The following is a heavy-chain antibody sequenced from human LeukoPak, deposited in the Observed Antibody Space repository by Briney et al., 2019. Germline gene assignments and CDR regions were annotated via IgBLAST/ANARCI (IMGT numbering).Heavy chain of an antibody. J-gene: IGHJ6*03. V-gene: IGHV1-46*03. CDR1: GYTSTSYY. Sequence: GASVKVSCKASGYTSTSYYMHWVRQAPGQGLEWMGIINPSGGSTSYAQKFQGRVTMTRDTSTSTVYMELSSLRSEDTAVYYCARSDQFPYYMDVWGKGTTVTVSS. D-gene: IGHD2-2*01. CDR2: INPSGGST. CDR3: ARSDQFPYYMDV.